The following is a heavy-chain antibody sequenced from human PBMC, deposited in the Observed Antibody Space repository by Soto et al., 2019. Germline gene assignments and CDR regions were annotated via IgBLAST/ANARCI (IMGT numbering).Heavy chain of an antibody. CDR1: GSTLRGYF. CDR2: IEHNGNN. V-gene: IGHV4-34*01. CDR3: ARDFRYFPY. J-gene: IGHJ4*02. D-gene: IGHD3-10*01. Sequence: ETLSGTCAVYGSTLRGYFWSWVRQPPGKGLEWIGEIEHNGNNNINPSLKSRVTMSVDTSKNQISLTLTSVTAADTAVYYCARDFRYFPYWGQGTLVTVSS.